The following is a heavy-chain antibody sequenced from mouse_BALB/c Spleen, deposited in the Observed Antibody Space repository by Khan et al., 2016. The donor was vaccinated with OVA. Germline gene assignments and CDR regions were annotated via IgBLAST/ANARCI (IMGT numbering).Heavy chain of an antibody. CDR2: ISYSGNT. CDR1: GYSITSDYA. D-gene: IGHD4-1*01. J-gene: IGHJ2*01. Sequence: EVQLQESGPGLVKPSQSLSLTCTVTGYSITSDYAWNWIRQFPGNKLEWLGYISYSGNTKYNSSLKSRFSVTRDTSKNQFFLQLNSVTTEDSATYYCARVSGGDFDYWGQGTTLTVSS. V-gene: IGHV3-2*02. CDR3: ARVSGGDFDY.